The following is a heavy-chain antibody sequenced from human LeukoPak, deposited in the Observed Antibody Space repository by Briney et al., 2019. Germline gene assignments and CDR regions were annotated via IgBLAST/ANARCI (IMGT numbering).Heavy chain of an antibody. J-gene: IGHJ4*02. Sequence: KASETLSLTCTVSGYSVSSGYYWGWIRQPPGEGLEWIGSVYHSGTTYYNPSLKSRVTISVDTSKNQFSLELTSVTAADTAVYYCARHPFGELLDWGQGTLVSVSS. CDR3: ARHPFGELLD. V-gene: IGHV4-38-2*02. D-gene: IGHD3-10*01. CDR2: VYHSGTT. CDR1: GYSVSSGYY.